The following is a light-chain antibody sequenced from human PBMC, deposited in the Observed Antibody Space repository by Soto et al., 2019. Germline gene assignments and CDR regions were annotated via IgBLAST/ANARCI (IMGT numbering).Light chain of an antibody. CDR3: QHANSFPPTP. J-gene: IGKJ5*01. CDR2: AAS. Sequence: DIQMTQSPSSVSASVGDRVTITCRSSEDISTWLAWYQQKPGKAPKLLIYAASSLQSGVPSRFSGSGSGTDFPPTTSTLQPEDFETYYCQHANSFPPTPFGQGTRLDIK. V-gene: IGKV1-12*01. CDR1: EDISTW.